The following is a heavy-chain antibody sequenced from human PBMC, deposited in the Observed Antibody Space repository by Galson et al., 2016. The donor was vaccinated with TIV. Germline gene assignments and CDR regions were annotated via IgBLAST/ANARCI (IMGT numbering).Heavy chain of an antibody. D-gene: IGHD2-21*02. V-gene: IGHV3-20*04. CDR2: INWNGGST. CDR3: AREVACGGVCYYFDN. J-gene: IGHJ4*02. Sequence: SLRLSCAASGFTFDDYGVSWVRQAPGKGLEWVSSINWNGGSTGYADSVKGRFTISRDNAKNSLYLQMNSLRAEDTALYYFAREVACGGVCYYFDNWGQGTLVTVSS. CDR1: GFTFDDYG.